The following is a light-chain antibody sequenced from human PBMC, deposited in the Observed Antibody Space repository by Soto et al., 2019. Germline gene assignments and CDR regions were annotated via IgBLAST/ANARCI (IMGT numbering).Light chain of an antibody. J-gene: IGKJ4*01. Sequence: EKVLTQSPVTQSVSLGERATLSGRGSQSITTNLAWYQQKPGQAPRLLIFGASNRATGIPARFSGSGSGTEFSLTISSLQSEDSAIYYCQQYNDWPPLTFGGGTKVEI. V-gene: IGKV3-15*01. CDR3: QQYNDWPPLT. CDR2: GAS. CDR1: QSITTN.